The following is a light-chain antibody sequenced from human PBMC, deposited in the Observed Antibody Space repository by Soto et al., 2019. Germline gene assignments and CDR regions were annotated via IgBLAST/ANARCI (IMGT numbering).Light chain of an antibody. Sequence: QSVLTQPASVSGSPGQSITISCTGTRSYIGGYNYVSWYQQHPGKAPKLIIYEVTNRPSGVSHRFSGSKSGDTASLTISGLQAEDEADYYCSSYRSTSTYVFGTGTKVTVL. V-gene: IGLV2-14*01. CDR2: EVT. CDR1: RSYIGGYNY. CDR3: SSYRSTSTYV. J-gene: IGLJ1*01.